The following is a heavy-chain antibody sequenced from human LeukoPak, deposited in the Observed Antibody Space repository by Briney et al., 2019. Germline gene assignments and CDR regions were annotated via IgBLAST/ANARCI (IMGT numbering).Heavy chain of an antibody. V-gene: IGHV1-2*06. CDR1: GYTFTGYY. Sequence: ASVKVSCKASGYTFTGYYMHWVRQAPGQGLEWMGRINPNSGGTNYAQKFQGRVTMTRDTSISTAYMELSRLRSDDTAVYYCARDGQYYDFWSGYSEGYFDYWGQGTLATVSS. CDR3: ARDGQYYDFWSGYSEGYFDY. J-gene: IGHJ4*02. CDR2: INPNSGGT. D-gene: IGHD3-3*01.